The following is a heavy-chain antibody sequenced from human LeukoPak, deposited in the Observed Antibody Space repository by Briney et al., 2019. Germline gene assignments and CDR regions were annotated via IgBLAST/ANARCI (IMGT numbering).Heavy chain of an antibody. J-gene: IGHJ5*02. Sequence: SETLSLTCTVSGGSISGYYWSWIRQPPGKGLEWIGYIYYSGSTSYNPSLKSRVTISVDTSKNQFSLKLTSVTAADTAVYFCARAVTSSSSWYKWVNWFDPWGQGILVTVSS. CDR2: IYYSGST. CDR3: ARAVTSSSSWYKWVNWFDP. D-gene: IGHD6-13*01. CDR1: GGSISGYY. V-gene: IGHV4-59*12.